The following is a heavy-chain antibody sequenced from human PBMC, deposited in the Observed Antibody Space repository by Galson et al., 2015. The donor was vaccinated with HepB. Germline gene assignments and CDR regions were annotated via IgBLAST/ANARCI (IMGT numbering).Heavy chain of an antibody. CDR2: ISAYNGNT. V-gene: IGHV1-18*01. Sequence: SVKVSCKASGYTFTSYGISWVRQAPGQGLEWMGWISAYNGNTNYAQKLQGRVTMTTDTSTSTAYMELRGLRSDDTAVYYCARDLLAEAVLVLVSGYDFPYFDYWGQGTLVTVSS. D-gene: IGHD5-12*01. J-gene: IGHJ4*02. CDR3: ARDLLAEAVLVLVSGYDFPYFDY. CDR1: GYTFTSYG.